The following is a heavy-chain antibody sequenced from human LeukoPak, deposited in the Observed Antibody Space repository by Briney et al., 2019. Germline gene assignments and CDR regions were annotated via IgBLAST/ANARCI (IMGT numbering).Heavy chain of an antibody. CDR3: ASTDSSGYSFDY. CDR1: GGSFSGYY. J-gene: IGHJ4*02. Sequence: KPSETLSLTCAVYGGSFSGYYWSWIRQPPGKGLEWIGEINHSGSTNYNPSLKSRVTISVDTSKNQFSLKLSSVTAADTAVYYCASTDSSGYSFDYWGQGTLVTVSS. D-gene: IGHD3-22*01. V-gene: IGHV4-34*01. CDR2: INHSGST.